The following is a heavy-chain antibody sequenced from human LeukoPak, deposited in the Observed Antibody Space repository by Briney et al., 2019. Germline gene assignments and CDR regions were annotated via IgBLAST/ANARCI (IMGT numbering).Heavy chain of an antibody. CDR1: GFTFSNYG. Sequence: GRSLRLSCAASGFTFSNYGIHWVRQAPGKGLEWVAVIWSDGINKYYVDSVKGRFTISRDNSKNTLYLQMNSLRADDTAVYYCARERLYSSPDWGQGTLVTVSS. CDR3: ARERLYSSPD. V-gene: IGHV3-33*01. J-gene: IGHJ4*02. D-gene: IGHD6-13*01. CDR2: IWSDGINK.